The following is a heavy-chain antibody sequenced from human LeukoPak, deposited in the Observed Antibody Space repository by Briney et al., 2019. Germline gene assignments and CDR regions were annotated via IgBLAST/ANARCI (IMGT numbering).Heavy chain of an antibody. V-gene: IGHV4-34*01. J-gene: IGHJ3*02. CDR2: INHSGST. CDR1: GGSFSGYH. CDR3: ASIEYLDAFDI. D-gene: IGHD2-2*01. Sequence: SETLSLTCAVYGGSFSGYHWSWIRQPPGKGLEWIGEINHSGSTNYNPSLKSRVTISVDTSKNQFSLKLSSVTAADMAVYYCASIEYLDAFDIWGQGTMVTVSS.